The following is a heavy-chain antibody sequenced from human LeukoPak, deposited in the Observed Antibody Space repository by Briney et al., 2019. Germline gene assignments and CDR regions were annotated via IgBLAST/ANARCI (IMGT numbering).Heavy chain of an antibody. Sequence: SQTLSLTCTVSGGSISSGSYCWSWIRQPAGKGLEWIGHIHISGNTNYNPSLKSRVTISVDTSKNQFSLKLSSVTAADTAVYYCARGFAMVLHWFDPWGQGTLVTVSS. CDR3: ARGFAMVLHWFDP. CDR1: GGSISSGSYC. J-gene: IGHJ5*02. CDR2: IHISGNT. V-gene: IGHV4-61*09. D-gene: IGHD3-10*01.